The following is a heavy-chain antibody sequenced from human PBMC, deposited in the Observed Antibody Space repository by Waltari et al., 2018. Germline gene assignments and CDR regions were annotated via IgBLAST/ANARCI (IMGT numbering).Heavy chain of an antibody. CDR1: GGSFSGYY. J-gene: IGHJ4*02. CDR2: INHSGST. CDR3: ARRWLQLPPVA. D-gene: IGHD5-12*01. Sequence: QVQLQQWGAGLLKPSETLSLTCAVYGGSFSGYYWSWIRQPPGKGLEWIGEINHSGSTNHHPALKRRVTISVDTSKNQFSLKLSSVTAADTAVYYCARRWLQLPPVAWGQGTLVTVSS. V-gene: IGHV4-34*01.